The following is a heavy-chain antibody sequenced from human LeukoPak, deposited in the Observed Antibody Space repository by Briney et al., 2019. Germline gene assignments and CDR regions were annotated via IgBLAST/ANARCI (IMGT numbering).Heavy chain of an antibody. CDR3: AGTATSGGAFDI. V-gene: IGHV4-61*02. D-gene: IGHD1-26*01. CDR1: GDSTSSGSYY. CDR2: IYSSGST. J-gene: IGHJ3*02. Sequence: SQTLSLTCTVSGDSTSSGSYYWSWIRQPAGKGLEWIGRIYSSGSTNYNPSLKSRVTISSDTFKNQFSLKLSSVTGADTAVYYCAGTATSGGAFDIWGQGTMVTVSS.